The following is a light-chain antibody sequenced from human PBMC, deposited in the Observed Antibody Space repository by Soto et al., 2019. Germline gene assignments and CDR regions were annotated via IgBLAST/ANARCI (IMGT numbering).Light chain of an antibody. V-gene: IGKV3-15*01. CDR2: GAS. CDR1: QRVGGN. CDR3: QQYNNWPPWT. Sequence: EIVLTQSPGTLSLSPGQRATLSCRASQRVGGNYLAWFQQKPGQAPKLLIYGASTRDTGVPARFTGSGSGTEFTLTISSLQSEDFAVYFCQQYNNWPPWTFGQGTKVDIK. J-gene: IGKJ1*01.